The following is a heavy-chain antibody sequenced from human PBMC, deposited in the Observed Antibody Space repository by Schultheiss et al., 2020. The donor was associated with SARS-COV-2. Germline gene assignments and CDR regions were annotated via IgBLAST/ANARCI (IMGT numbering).Heavy chain of an antibody. CDR2: ISYDGSNK. Sequence: SCAASGFTFSSYGMHWVRQAPGKGLEWVAVISYDGSNKYYADSVKGRFTISRDNSKNTLYLQMNSLRAEDTAVYYCARPRRDIVVVPAAIYYYYGMDVWGQGTTVTVSS. J-gene: IGHJ6*02. D-gene: IGHD2-2*01. CDR3: ARPRRDIVVVPAAIYYYYGMDV. V-gene: IGHV3-30*03. CDR1: GFTFSSYG.